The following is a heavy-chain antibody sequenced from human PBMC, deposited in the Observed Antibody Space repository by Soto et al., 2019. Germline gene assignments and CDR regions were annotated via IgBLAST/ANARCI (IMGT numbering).Heavy chain of an antibody. CDR3: ARLPWGSGFDY. CDR2: IYSSGTT. D-gene: IGHD6-19*01. Sequence: LSLTCAVSGGSITSSSFYWAWIRLPPGKGLEWIGSIYSSGTTYYDPSLKSRVTISLDTSKNYFSLTLRSVTAADTAIYYCARLPWGSGFDYWGQGSLVTVSS. CDR1: GGSITSSSFY. J-gene: IGHJ4*02. V-gene: IGHV4-39*02.